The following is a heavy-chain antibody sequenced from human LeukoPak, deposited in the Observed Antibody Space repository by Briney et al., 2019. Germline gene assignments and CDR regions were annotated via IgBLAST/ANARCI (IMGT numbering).Heavy chain of an antibody. J-gene: IGHJ4*02. D-gene: IGHD2-2*01. CDR2: FDPEDGET. CDR1: GYTLTELS. V-gene: IGHV1-24*01. Sequence: ASVKVSCKVSGYTLTELSMHWVRQAPGKGLEWMGGFDPEDGETIYAQKFQGRVTMTEDTSTDTAYMELSSLRSEDTAVYYCARDILGYCSSTSCYGGYWGQGTLVTVSS. CDR3: ARDILGYCSSTSCYGGY.